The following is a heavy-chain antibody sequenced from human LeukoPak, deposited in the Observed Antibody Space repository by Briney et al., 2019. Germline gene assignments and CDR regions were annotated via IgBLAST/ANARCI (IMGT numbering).Heavy chain of an antibody. CDR3: ARNNVAVAGRDLLDY. CDR2: FYHSGST. Sequence: PSQTLSLTCAVSGGSISSGCYSWSWIRQPPGKGLEWIGYFYHSGSTYYNPSLKSRVTISVDRSKSQFSLKLSSVTSADTAVYYCARNNVAVAGRDLLDYWGQGTLVTVSS. D-gene: IGHD6-19*01. J-gene: IGHJ4*02. CDR1: GGSISSGCYS. V-gene: IGHV4-30-2*01.